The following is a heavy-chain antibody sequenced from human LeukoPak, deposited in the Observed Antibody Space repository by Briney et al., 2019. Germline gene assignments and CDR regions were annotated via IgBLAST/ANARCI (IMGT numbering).Heavy chain of an antibody. J-gene: IGHJ6*03. CDR2: INAYKGNT. V-gene: IGHV1-18*01. CDR3: ARGFVLGIAARDGFYYYMDV. Sequence: ASVKVSCKASGYTFTNYGISWVRQAPGQGLEWMGWINAYKGNTNYAQKFQGRVTMTTDTYTSTAYMELGSLRSDATAVYYCARGFVLGIAARDGFYYYMDVWGKGTTVTVSS. CDR1: GYTFTNYG. D-gene: IGHD6-6*01.